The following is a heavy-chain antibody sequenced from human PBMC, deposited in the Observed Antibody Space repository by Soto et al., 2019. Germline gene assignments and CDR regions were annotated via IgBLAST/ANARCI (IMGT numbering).Heavy chain of an antibody. CDR1: GGSISSGGYY. CDR3: ARAPGAAAPGTWFDP. D-gene: IGHD2-2*01. J-gene: IGHJ5*02. Sequence: QLQLQESGPGLVKPSQTLSLTCTVSGGSISSGGYYWSWIRQHPGKGLEWIGYIYYSGSTYYNPSLKIRVTISVDTSKNQFSLKLRSVTAADRAVYYCARAPGAAAPGTWFDPWGQGTLVTVSS. V-gene: IGHV4-31*03. CDR2: IYYSGST.